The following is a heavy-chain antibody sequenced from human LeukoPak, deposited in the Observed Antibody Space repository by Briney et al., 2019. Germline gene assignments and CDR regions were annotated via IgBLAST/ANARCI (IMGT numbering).Heavy chain of an antibody. D-gene: IGHD3-10*01. CDR2: IFYSGST. V-gene: IGHV4-39*01. J-gene: IGHJ4*02. Sequence: SETLSLTCTVSGASIRSSSYYWGWIRQPPGGGLEWIVSIFYSGSTYYNPSSKSRVPISVDTSKNQFSLTLRSVTAADTAVYYCASTLTYYYGSGSYYIACWGQGTLVTVSS. CDR1: GASIRSSSYY. CDR3: ASTLTYYYGSGSYYIAC.